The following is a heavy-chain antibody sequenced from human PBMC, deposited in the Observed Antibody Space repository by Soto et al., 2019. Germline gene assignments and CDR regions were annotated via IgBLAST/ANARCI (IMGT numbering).Heavy chain of an antibody. CDR1: GYTFTNYD. J-gene: IGHJ5*02. Sequence: QVQLVQSGAEVKKPGASVKVSCKASGYTFTNYDIHWVRQATGQGPEWMGWMNPDSGNTGQSKQFQGRVTMTRDTSISTAYMEMSSLRSEDTAVYYCARGRFRRTWFDPWGQGTLVTVSS. D-gene: IGHD3-16*01. V-gene: IGHV1-8*01. CDR3: ARGRFRRTWFDP. CDR2: MNPDSGNT.